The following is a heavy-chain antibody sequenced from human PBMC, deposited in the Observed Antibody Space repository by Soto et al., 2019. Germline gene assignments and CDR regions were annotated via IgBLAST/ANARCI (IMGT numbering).Heavy chain of an antibody. CDR3: ARASGGGVGTTSY. CDR2: ISAYNGNT. CDR1: CYIFINFG. Sequence: SVQVCFKISCYIFINFGISWMRQVPGQGLEWMGWISAYNGNTNYAQKFQDRVTLTTDTSTNTAYMELRRLRSDDTAVYYCARASGGGVGTTSYWGQGTLVTVSS. D-gene: IGHD1-26*01. J-gene: IGHJ4*02. V-gene: IGHV1-18*01.